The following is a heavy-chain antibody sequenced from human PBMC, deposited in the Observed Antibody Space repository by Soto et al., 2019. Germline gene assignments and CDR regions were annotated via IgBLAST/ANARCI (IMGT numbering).Heavy chain of an antibody. J-gene: IGHJ4*02. CDR3: ARDLGYCSSTSCYTLWDY. D-gene: IGHD2-2*02. CDR2: IYTSGST. CDR1: GGSISSYY. V-gene: IGHV4-4*07. Sequence: SETLSLTCTVSGGSISSYYWSWIRQPAGKGLEWIGRIYTSGSTNYNPSLRSRVTMSVDTSKNQFSLKLSSVTAADTAVYYCARDLGYCSSTSCYTLWDYWGQGTLVTVSS.